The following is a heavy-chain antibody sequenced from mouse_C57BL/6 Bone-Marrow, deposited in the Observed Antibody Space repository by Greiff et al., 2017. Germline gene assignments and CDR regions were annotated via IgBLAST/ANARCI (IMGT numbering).Heavy chain of an antibody. D-gene: IGHD1-1*01. Sequence: EVQVVESGGGLVKPGGSLKLSCAASGFTFSSYTMSWVRQTPEKRLQWVAAISGGGGNTYYPDSVKGRFPISRDNDKNILYLQMSSLRSEDTALYYCSRQVTTVLATKYFDVWGTGTTVTVSS. CDR2: ISGGGGNT. CDR3: SRQVTTVLATKYFDV. V-gene: IGHV5-9*01. CDR1: GFTFSSYT. J-gene: IGHJ1*03.